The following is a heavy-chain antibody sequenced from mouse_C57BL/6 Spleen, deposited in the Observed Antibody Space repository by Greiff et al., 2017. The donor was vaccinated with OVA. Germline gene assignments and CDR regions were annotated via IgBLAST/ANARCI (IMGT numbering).Heavy chain of an antibody. CDR2: ISNGGGST. CDR1: GFTFSDYY. V-gene: IGHV5-12*01. J-gene: IGHJ3*01. Sequence: EVQLVESGGGLVQPGGSPKLSCAASGFTFSDYYMHWVRQTPEKRLEWVAYISNGGGSTYYPETVKGLFTISRDNAKNTLYLQMSRLKSEDTAIYYCARQSDMITPFAYWGQGTLVTVSA. D-gene: IGHD2-4*01. CDR3: ARQSDMITPFAY.